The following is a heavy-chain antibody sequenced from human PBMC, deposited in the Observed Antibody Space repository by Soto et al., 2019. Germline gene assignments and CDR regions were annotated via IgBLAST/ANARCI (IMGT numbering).Heavy chain of an antibody. J-gene: IGHJ4*02. V-gene: IGHV4-59*01. CDR1: GGSIGSYY. D-gene: IGHD5-18*01. CDR3: ARQIQLWLPWAN. CDR2: IYYSGST. Sequence: SETLSLTCTVSGGSIGSYYWSWIRQPPGKGLEWIGYIYYSGSTNYNPSLKSRVTISVDTSKNQFSLKLSSVTAADTAVYYCARQIQLWLPWANWGQGTLVTVSS.